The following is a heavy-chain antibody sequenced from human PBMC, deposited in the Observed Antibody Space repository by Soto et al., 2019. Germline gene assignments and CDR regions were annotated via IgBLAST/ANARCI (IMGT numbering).Heavy chain of an antibody. V-gene: IGHV4-59*01. D-gene: IGHD6-13*01. Sequence: EILALTGTAAGGSISSNYWTLIRQPPGKGLEWIGYVYNSGSTNYNPSLKSRVTISEDTSKSQFSLKVNSMTAADTAVYYCARYRREAVAGYTLDNWGQGILVTVSS. CDR2: VYNSGST. J-gene: IGHJ4*02. CDR3: ARYRREAVAGYTLDN. CDR1: GGSISSNY.